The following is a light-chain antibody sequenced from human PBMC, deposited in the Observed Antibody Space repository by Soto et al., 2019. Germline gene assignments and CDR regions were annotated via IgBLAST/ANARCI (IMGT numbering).Light chain of an antibody. V-gene: IGLV2-23*02. CDR1: SSDVATYNL. CDR2: EVT. CDR3: CSRV. J-gene: IGLJ3*02. Sequence: QSALTQPASVSGSPGQSITISCTGTSSDVATYNLVSWYQQRPGTAPQLIIYEVTKRPSGVSTRFSGSQSGNTASRTISGRQADDEADYYCCSRVFGGGTKLTVL.